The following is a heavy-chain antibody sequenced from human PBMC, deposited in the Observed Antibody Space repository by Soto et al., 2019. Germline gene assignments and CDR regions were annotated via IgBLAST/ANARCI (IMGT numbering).Heavy chain of an antibody. Sequence: QVQLVQSGAEGKRPGASVKVSCKTSGYTFTNNYMHWVRQAPGQGLEWVGMINPSGGTTTYAKNFQRRVTVTSDKSTGTVYMDLSSLISEGAALYYCARDLIVGDCLDIWGHGTIVIVSS. D-gene: IGHD2-21*01. CDR1: GYTFTNNY. CDR2: INPSGGTT. CDR3: ARDLIVGDCLDI. J-gene: IGHJ3*02. V-gene: IGHV1-46*01.